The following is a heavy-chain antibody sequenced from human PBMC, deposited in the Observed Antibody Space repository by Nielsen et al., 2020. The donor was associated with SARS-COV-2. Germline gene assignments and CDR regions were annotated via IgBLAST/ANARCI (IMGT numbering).Heavy chain of an antibody. CDR1: GGSISSSSYY. V-gene: IGHV4-39*01. CDR3: ARAPIPQLAQTWDY. D-gene: IGHD2-2*01. J-gene: IGHJ4*02. CDR2: IYYSGST. Sequence: SETLSLTCTVSGGSISSSSYYWGWIRQPPGKGLEWIGSIYYSGSTYYNPSLKSRVTISVDTSKNQLSPKLSSLTAADTAVYYRARAPIPQLAQTWDYWGQGTLVTVSS.